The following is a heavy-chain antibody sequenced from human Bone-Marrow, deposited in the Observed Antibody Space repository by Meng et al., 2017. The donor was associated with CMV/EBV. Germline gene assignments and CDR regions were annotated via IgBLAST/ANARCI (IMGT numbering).Heavy chain of an antibody. CDR1: GYTFTSYG. D-gene: IGHD3-22*01. CDR3: ARDDYYDSSVYPRAPCGY. Sequence: ASVKVSCKASGYTFTSYGISWVRQAPGQGLEWMGWISAYTGNTNYAQKLQGRVTMTTDTSTSTAYMELMRLRSDDTALSYCARDDYYDSSVYPRAPCGYWGQGTLVNGAS. CDR2: ISAYTGNT. J-gene: IGHJ4*02. V-gene: IGHV1-18*01.